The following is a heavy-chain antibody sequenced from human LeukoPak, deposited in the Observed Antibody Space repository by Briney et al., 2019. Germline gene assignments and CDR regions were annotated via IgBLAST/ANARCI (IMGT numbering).Heavy chain of an antibody. CDR1: GGTFSSYA. Sequence: SVKVSCRASGGTFSSYAISWVRQAPGQGLEWMRGIIPIFGTANYAQKFQGRVTITADKSTSTAYMELSSLRSEDTAVYYCARDRRPTVPKSLNYYDYMDVWGKGTTVTVSS. V-gene: IGHV1-69*06. J-gene: IGHJ6*03. D-gene: IGHD4-17*01. CDR2: IIPIFGTA. CDR3: ARDRRPTVPKSLNYYDYMDV.